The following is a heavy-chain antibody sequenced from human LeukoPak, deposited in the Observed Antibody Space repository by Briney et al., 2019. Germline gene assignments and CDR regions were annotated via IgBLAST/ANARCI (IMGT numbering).Heavy chain of an antibody. J-gene: IGHJ6*03. D-gene: IGHD3-9*01. CDR2: IYYSGST. V-gene: IGHV4-59*01. CDR1: GGSISSYY. CDR3: ARDRKTGYDILTGYYGDYYYYYMDV. Sequence: PSETLSLTCTVSGGSISSYYWSWIRQPPGKGLEWIGYIYYSGSTSYNPSLKSRVTISVDTSKKQFSLKLSSVTAADTAVYYCARDRKTGYDILTGYYGDYYYYYMDVWGKGTTVTISS.